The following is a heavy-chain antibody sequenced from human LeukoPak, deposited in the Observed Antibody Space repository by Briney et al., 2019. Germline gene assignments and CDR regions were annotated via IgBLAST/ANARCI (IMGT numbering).Heavy chain of an antibody. CDR2: INPGGGST. J-gene: IGHJ4*02. CDR3: ARRRYSYGGFDY. V-gene: IGHV1-46*01. CDR1: GYTFISYY. Sequence: GASVKVSCKASGYTFISYYIHWVRQAPGQGLEWMGIINPGGGSTSRAQKFQGRVTMTRDTSTSTVYMELSSLRSEDTAVYYCARRRYSYGGFDYWGQGTLVTVSS. D-gene: IGHD5-18*01.